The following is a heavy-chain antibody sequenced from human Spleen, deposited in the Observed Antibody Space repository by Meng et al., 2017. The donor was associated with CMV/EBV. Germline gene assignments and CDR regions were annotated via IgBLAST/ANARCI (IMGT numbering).Heavy chain of an antibody. Sequence: GGSLRLSCAASGFTFSSYGMHWVRQAPGKGLEWVAFIRYDGTNKYYTDSVRGRFTISRDNSKNTLYLQMNSLRAEDTAVYYCARGTITNYWGQGTLVTVSS. V-gene: IGHV3-30*02. CDR3: ARGTITNY. CDR2: IRYDGTNK. J-gene: IGHJ4*02. D-gene: IGHD5-12*01. CDR1: GFTFSSYG.